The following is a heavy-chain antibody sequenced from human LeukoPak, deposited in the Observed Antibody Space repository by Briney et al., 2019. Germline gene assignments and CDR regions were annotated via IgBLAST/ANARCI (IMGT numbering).Heavy chain of an antibody. V-gene: IGHV3-30*19. D-gene: IGHD3-10*01. CDR2: ISYDGSNK. CDR1: GFTFTSYG. Sequence: GGSLRLSCEASGFTFTSYGIHWVRQAPGKGLEWVAVISYDGSNKYYADSVKGRFAISRENSKNTVYLQMDSLRADDTAVYYCARNYASGTYDFGYWGQGALVTVSS. J-gene: IGHJ4*02. CDR3: ARNYASGTYDFGY.